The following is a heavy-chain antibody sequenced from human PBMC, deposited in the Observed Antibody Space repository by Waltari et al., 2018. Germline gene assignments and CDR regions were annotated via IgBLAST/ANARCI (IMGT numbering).Heavy chain of an antibody. Sequence: QVQLQESGPGLVKPSQTLSLTCTVSGASAGSGNYFGTWIRQPAGKGLEGIGHIDSRGSTTYNSSLKSRAIISLDTSKNQFSLTLNSVTAADTAVYFCARDPWFDSWGQGTLVIVSS. CDR1: GASAGSGNYF. CDR3: ARDPWFDS. CDR2: IDSRGST. V-gene: IGHV4-61*09. J-gene: IGHJ5*01.